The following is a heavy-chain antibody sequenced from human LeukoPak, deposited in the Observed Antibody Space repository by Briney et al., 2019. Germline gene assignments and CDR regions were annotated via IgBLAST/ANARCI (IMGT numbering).Heavy chain of an antibody. CDR3: TRDLSRGVDSSGYYYALNAFDM. CDR2: INSDGSTT. D-gene: IGHD3-22*01. V-gene: IGHV3-74*01. CDR1: GFTFSRYW. J-gene: IGHJ3*02. Sequence: GGSLRLSCAASGFTFSRYWMHWVRQAPGKGLVWVSRINSDGSTTSYADSVKGRFPISRDNAKNTLYLQMNSLRAEDTAVYYCTRDLSRGVDSSGYYYALNAFDMWGQGTMVTVSS.